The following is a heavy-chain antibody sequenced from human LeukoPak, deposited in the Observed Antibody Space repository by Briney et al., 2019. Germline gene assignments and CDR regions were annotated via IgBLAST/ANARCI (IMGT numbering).Heavy chain of an antibody. CDR3: AKDEDPYYDILTGRYYYYVMDV. CDR2: ICGSGGNT. Sequence: PGGSLTLSCTVSGFPFSRYAMSWVRQAPGRGLEWVSDICGSGGNTYYADYVKRRFTISGDKSKNRLYLQMTSLRAEDTAVYYCAKDEDPYYDILTGRYYYYVMDVWGQETTVTVSS. V-gene: IGHV3-23*01. J-gene: IGHJ6*02. CDR1: GFPFSRYA. D-gene: IGHD3-9*01.